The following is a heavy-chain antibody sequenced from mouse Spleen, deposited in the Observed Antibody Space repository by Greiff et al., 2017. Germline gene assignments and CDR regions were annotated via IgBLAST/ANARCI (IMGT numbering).Heavy chain of an antibody. CDR3: ASPYGYDGGFAY. D-gene: IGHD2-2*01. CDR2: ISSGSSTI. J-gene: IGHJ3*01. Sequence: EVKLMESGGGLVKPGGSLKLSCAASGFTFSDYGMHWVRQAPEKGLEWVAYISSGSSTIYYADTVKGRFTISRDNAKNTLFLQMTSLRSEDTAMYYCASPYGYDGGFAYWGQGTLVTVSA. V-gene: IGHV5-17*01. CDR1: GFTFSDYG.